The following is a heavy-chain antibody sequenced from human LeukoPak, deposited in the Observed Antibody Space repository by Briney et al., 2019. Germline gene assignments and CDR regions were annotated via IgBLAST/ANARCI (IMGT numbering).Heavy chain of an antibody. V-gene: IGHV4-39*07. CDR2: IYYSGST. CDR3: ARDRELGY. D-gene: IGHD3-10*01. CDR1: GGSISSSSYY. J-gene: IGHJ4*02. Sequence: KPSETLSLTCTVSGGSISSSSYYWGWIRQPPGKGLEWIGSIYYSGSTYYNPSLKSRVTISVDTSKNQFSLKLRSVTAADTAVYYCARDRELGYWGQGTLVTVSS.